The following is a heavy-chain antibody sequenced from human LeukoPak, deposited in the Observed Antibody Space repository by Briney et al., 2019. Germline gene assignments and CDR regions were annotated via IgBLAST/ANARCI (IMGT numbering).Heavy chain of an antibody. CDR1: GFTFSSYG. Sequence: GGSLRLSCAASGFTFSSYGMSWVRQAPGKGLEWVSAISGSGGSTYYADSVKGRFTISRDNSKNTLYLQMNSLRAEDTAVYYCAKDRRLAAAGTYFDYWGQGTLVTVSS. V-gene: IGHV3-23*01. D-gene: IGHD6-13*01. CDR2: ISGSGGST. J-gene: IGHJ4*02. CDR3: AKDRRLAAAGTYFDY.